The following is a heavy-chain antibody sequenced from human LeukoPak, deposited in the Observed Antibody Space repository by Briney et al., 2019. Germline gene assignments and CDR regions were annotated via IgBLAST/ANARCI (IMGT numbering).Heavy chain of an antibody. V-gene: IGHV3-64*01. Sequence: GGSLRLSCAASGFTFSSYAMHWVRQAPGKGLEYVSAISGNGGSTYYANSVKGRFTISRDNSKNTLYLQMGSLRAEDMAVYYCARCYYDSSGYPTQDYWGQGTLVTVSS. D-gene: IGHD3-22*01. J-gene: IGHJ4*02. CDR2: ISGNGGST. CDR1: GFTFSSYA. CDR3: ARCYYDSSGYPTQDY.